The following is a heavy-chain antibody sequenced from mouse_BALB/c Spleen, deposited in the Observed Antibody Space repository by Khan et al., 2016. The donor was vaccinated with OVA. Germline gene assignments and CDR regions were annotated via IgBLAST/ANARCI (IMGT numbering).Heavy chain of an antibody. CDR1: GYAFTNYG. Sequence: QIQLVQSGPELKKPGETVRISCKASGYAFTNYGVNWVKQAPGKGLKCMGWINTYTGKPTYPDDFKGRFAFSLETSASTAYLQINNLKNEDTAKYYCARSGNSYALAYWGQGTSVTVSA. D-gene: IGHD2-1*01. CDR3: ARSGNSYALAY. V-gene: IGHV9-3-1*01. CDR2: INTYTGKP. J-gene: IGHJ4*01.